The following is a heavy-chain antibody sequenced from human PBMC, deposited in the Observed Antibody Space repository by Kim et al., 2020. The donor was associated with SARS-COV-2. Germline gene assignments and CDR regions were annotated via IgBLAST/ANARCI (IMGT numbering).Heavy chain of an antibody. Sequence: GGSLRLSCAASGFTFSDYNMNWVRQAPGKGLEWVSSISSSSSYIYYADSVKGRFTVSRDNAKNSLYLQMNSLRAEDTAVYYCARGGYSTMGGLNWFDPWGQGTLVTVSS. D-gene: IGHD5-18*01. CDR2: ISSSSSYI. CDR3: ARGGYSTMGGLNWFDP. V-gene: IGHV3-21*01. J-gene: IGHJ5*02. CDR1: GFTFSDYN.